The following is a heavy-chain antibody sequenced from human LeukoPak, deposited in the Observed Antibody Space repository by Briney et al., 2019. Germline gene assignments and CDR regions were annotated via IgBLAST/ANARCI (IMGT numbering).Heavy chain of an antibody. CDR3: ARTGNPNYFDYDLDV. CDR1: GYTFTTYG. CDR2: INSYNGNT. J-gene: IGHJ6*03. D-gene: IGHD1-1*01. V-gene: IGHV1-18*01. Sequence: GASVRVSCQASGYTFTTYGITWVRQAPGQGLEWMGYINSYNGNTNYAENPQDRVTKTTDTSTSTASMELRGLRSGDTAIYYCARTGNPNYFDYDLDVWGKGTTVTVS.